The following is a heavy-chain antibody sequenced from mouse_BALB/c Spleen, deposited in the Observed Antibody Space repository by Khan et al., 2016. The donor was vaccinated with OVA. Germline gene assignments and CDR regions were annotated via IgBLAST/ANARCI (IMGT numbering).Heavy chain of an antibody. CDR3: ARHGSTSWFAY. V-gene: IGHV1S135*01. CDR1: GYSFSTYY. J-gene: IGHJ3*01. Sequence: IQLVQSGPELMKPGASVKISCKTSGYSFSTYYIHWVTRSHGKTLEWIGYIDPFNGGTTYNQKFKGKATLTVDKSSSPAYMHLTSLTSEDFAVYYGARHGSTSWFAYWGQGTLVTVSA. CDR2: IDPFNGGT. D-gene: IGHD1-1*01.